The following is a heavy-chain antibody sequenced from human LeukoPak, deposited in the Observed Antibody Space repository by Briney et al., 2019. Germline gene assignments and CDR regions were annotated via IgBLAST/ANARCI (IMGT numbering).Heavy chain of an antibody. CDR1: GYTFTAYY. Sequence: VASVKVSCKASGYTFTAYYMHWVRQTPGQGLEWMGRINPNSGGTNYAQKFQGRVTMTRDTSVSTAYMELSRLTSDDTAVYYCAREGSQDYSNYFNWFDPWGQGSLVTVSS. CDR3: AREGSQDYSNYFNWFDP. J-gene: IGHJ5*02. CDR2: INPNSGGT. V-gene: IGHV1-2*06. D-gene: IGHD4-11*01.